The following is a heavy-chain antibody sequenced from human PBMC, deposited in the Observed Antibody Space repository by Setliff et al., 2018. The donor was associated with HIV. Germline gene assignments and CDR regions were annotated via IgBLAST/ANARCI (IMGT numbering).Heavy chain of an antibody. V-gene: IGHV1-18*04. CDR1: GFTFSDYY. J-gene: IGHJ4*02. D-gene: IGHD5-12*01. CDR2: ISAHNGRI. CDR3: ARDVGRDGYCFDH. Sequence: ASVKVSCKASGFTFSDYYIHWVRQAPGQGLEWMGWISAHNGRINYAQKFQGRVTMTTDRSTSTAYMELRSLRSDDTAVYYCARDVGRDGYCFDHWGQGTLGTVS.